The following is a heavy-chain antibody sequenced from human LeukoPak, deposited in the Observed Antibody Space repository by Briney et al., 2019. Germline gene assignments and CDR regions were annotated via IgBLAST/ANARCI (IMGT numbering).Heavy chain of an antibody. Sequence: SETLSLTCTVSGYSISSGYCWGWIRQPPGKGLEWIGSIYYSGSTYYNPSLKSRVTISVDTSKNQFSLKLSSVTAADTAVYYCARDQDMTTIDYWGQGTLVTVSS. CDR2: IYYSGST. J-gene: IGHJ4*02. CDR1: GYSISSGYC. D-gene: IGHD4-11*01. V-gene: IGHV4-38-2*02. CDR3: ARDQDMTTIDY.